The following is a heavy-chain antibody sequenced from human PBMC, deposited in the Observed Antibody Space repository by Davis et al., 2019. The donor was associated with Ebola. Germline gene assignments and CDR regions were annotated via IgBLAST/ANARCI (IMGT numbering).Heavy chain of an antibody. Sequence: ASVKVSCKASGYTFTSYGISWVRQAPGQGLEWMGWISAYNGNTNYAQKLQGRVTMTTDTSTSTAYMELRSLRSDDTAVYYCASGVEYSGYGGFRFDPWGQGTLVTVSS. CDR2: ISAYNGNT. V-gene: IGHV1-18*01. D-gene: IGHD5-12*01. J-gene: IGHJ5*02. CDR1: GYTFTSYG. CDR3: ASGVEYSGYGGFRFDP.